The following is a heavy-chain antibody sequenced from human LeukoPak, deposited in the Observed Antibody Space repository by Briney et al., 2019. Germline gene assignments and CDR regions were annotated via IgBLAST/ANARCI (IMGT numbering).Heavy chain of an antibody. CDR1: GFTFSDYY. J-gene: IGHJ4*02. V-gene: IGHV3-11*01. D-gene: IGHD5-24*01. Sequence: GGSLRLSCAASGFTFSDYYMSWIRQAPGKGLEWVSYISSSGSTIYYADSVKGRFTISRDNAKNSLYLQMNSLRAEDTAVYYCARWDPNGYNYGDYFDYWGQGTLXTVSS. CDR3: ARWDPNGYNYGDYFDY. CDR2: ISSSGSTI.